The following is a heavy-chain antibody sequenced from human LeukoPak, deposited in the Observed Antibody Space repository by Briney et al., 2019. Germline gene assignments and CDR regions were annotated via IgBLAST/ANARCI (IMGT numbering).Heavy chain of an antibody. V-gene: IGHV4-59*01. CDR3: ARQIVVVPAAINWFDP. Sequence: SETLSLTWTVSGGSISSYYWSWIRQPPGKGLEWIGYIYYSGSTNYNPSLKSRVTISVDTSKNQFSLKLSSVTAADTAVYYCARQIVVVPAAINWFDPWGQGTLVTVSS. CDR2: IYYSGST. J-gene: IGHJ5*02. D-gene: IGHD2-2*02. CDR1: GGSISSYY.